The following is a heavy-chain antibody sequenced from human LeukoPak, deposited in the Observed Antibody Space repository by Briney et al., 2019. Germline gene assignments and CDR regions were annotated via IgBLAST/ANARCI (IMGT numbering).Heavy chain of an antibody. J-gene: IGHJ4*02. CDR2: INHSGST. V-gene: IGHV4-34*01. CDR1: GGSFSDYY. CDR3: ARGRLRDGYRY. D-gene: IGHD5-24*01. Sequence: PSETLSLTCAVHGGSFSDYYWSWIRQPPGKGLEWIGEINHSGSTNYNPSLKSRVTISLDTSKNQFSLKLSSVTAADTGVYYCARGRLRDGYRYWGQGTLVTVSS.